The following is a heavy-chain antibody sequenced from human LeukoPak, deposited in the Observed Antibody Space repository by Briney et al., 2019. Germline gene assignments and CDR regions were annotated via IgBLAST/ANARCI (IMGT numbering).Heavy chain of an antibody. CDR3: AREIQRAPEYSSSWYIRWFDP. V-gene: IGHV4-39*07. J-gene: IGHJ5*02. Sequence: PSETLSLTCTVSGGFINSSSYYWGWIRQPPGKGLEWIGCIYYSGSTNYNPSLKSRVTMSVDTSKNQFSLKLSSVTAADTAVYYCAREIQRAPEYSSSWYIRWFDPWGQGTLVTVSS. CDR1: GGFINSSSYY. D-gene: IGHD6-13*01. CDR2: IYYSGST.